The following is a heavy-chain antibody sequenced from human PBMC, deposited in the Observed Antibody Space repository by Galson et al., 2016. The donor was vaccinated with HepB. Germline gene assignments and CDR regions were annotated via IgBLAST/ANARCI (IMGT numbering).Heavy chain of an antibody. CDR1: GDSINSYY. V-gene: IGHV4-59*12. D-gene: IGHD6-13*01. CDR3: ARGPRYSDSGRFDS. CDR2: IYYSGST. Sequence: SETLSLTCSVSGDSINSYYWTWIRQPPGTGLEWLGYIYYSGSTNYNPSLKNRVIISLDTSKNQFSLKVSSVTAADTAVYYCARGPRYSDSGRFDSWGQGTLVTVSS. J-gene: IGHJ4*02.